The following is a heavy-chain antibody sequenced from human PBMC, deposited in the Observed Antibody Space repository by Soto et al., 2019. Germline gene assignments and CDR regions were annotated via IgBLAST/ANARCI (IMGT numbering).Heavy chain of an antibody. CDR2: INDGSEE. CDR3: ARDDLFGDNGLDH. D-gene: IGHD2-21*02. Sequence: QVQLVESGGGVVRPGTSLRLSCAATGFSFSAHGMHWVRQAPGKGLEWLAVINDGSEEGYADSVRGRFTISRDNARNILYLQMDNLRAEDSARYYCARDDLFGDNGLDHWGQGTLVTGSS. CDR1: GFSFSAHG. J-gene: IGHJ4*02. V-gene: IGHV3-33*01.